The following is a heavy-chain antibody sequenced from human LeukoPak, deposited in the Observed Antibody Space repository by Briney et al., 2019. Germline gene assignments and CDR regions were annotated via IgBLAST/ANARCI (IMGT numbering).Heavy chain of an antibody. Sequence: PSETLSLTCTVSGGSISSSSYYWGWIRQPAGKGLEWIGRIYTSGSTNYNPSLKSRVTMSVDTSKNQFSLKLSSVTAADTAVYYCARAGNWVLDYWGQGTLVTVSS. CDR3: ARAGNWVLDY. CDR1: GGSISSSSYY. V-gene: IGHV4-61*02. D-gene: IGHD2-2*03. CDR2: IYTSGST. J-gene: IGHJ4*02.